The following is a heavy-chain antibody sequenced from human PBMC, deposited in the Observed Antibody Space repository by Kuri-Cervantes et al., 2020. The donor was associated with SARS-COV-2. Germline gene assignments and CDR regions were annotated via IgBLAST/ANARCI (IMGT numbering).Heavy chain of an antibody. D-gene: IGHD6-19*01. J-gene: IGHJ4*02. CDR1: GGSISSGGYS. CDR3: ARLGSGWPGIDF. Sequence: LRLSCAVSGGSISSGGYSWSWIRQPPGKGLEWIGYIYHSGSTYFNPSLKSRVTLSADRSKNQFSLRLSSVTAADTAVYYCARLGSGWPGIDFWGQGTPVTVSS. CDR2: IYHSGST. V-gene: IGHV4-30-2*02.